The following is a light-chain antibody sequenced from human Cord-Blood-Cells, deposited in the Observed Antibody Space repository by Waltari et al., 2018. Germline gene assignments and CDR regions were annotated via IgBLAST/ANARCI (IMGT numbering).Light chain of an antibody. CDR1: QSISSY. V-gene: IGKV1-39*01. J-gene: IGKJ4*01. CDR2: AAS. Sequence: DIQMTQSPSSLSASVGDRVTITCRASQSISSYLNWYQQKPGKAPKLLIYAASSLQSGVPSRFSGSGSGTDFTLTISSLQPEDFVTYYCQQSDSTPFGGGTKVEIK. CDR3: QQSDSTP.